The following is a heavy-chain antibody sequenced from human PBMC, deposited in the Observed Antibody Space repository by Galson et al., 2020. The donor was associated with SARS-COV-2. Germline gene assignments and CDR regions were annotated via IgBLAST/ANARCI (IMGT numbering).Heavy chain of an antibody. CDR2: IYFSGST. CDR3: AGDDLGVTTINGFVY. V-gene: IGHV4-59*01. Sequence: SETLSLTGTVSAGSMSNYYWSWIRQPPGKGPEWIGYIYFSGSTNYNPSLKSRVTISIDTSKNQFSLKLSSVTAADTAIYYCAGDDLGVTTINGFVYWGQGTLVTVSS. D-gene: IGHD5-12*01. CDR1: AGSMSNYY. J-gene: IGHJ4*02.